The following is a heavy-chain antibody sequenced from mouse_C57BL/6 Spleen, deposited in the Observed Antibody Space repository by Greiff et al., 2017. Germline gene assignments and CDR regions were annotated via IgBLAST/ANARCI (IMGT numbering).Heavy chain of an antibody. V-gene: IGHV1-82*01. CDR3: ARDDYGSSYHDALAY. Sequence: VQLQQSGPELVKPGASVKISCKASGYAFSSSWMNWVKQRPGKGLEWIGRIYPGDGDTNYNGKFKGKATLTADKSSSTAYMQLSSLTSEDSAVYFCARDDYGSSYHDALAYWGQGTSVTVSA. CDR1: GYAFSSSW. D-gene: IGHD1-1*01. CDR2: IYPGDGDT. J-gene: IGHJ4*01.